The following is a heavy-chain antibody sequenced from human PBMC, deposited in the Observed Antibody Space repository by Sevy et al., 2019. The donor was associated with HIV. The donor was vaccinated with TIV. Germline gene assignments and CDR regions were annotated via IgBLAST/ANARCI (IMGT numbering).Heavy chain of an antibody. Sequence: GGSLRLSCAASGFPFSNYWMSWVRQAPGKGLEWVANIKEDGSEKKYMDSVKGRFTISRDNAKNSVFLQMNSLRVEDTAVYYCARAHTICGACSCYPGWFDPWGQGTLVTVSS. CDR1: GFPFSNYW. J-gene: IGHJ5*02. D-gene: IGHD2-15*01. V-gene: IGHV3-7*01. CDR2: IKEDGSEK. CDR3: ARAHTICGACSCYPGWFDP.